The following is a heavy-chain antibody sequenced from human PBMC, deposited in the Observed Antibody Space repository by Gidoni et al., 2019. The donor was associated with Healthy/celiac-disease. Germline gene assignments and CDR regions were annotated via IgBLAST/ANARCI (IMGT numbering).Heavy chain of an antibody. CDR2: IYYSGST. CDR3: ARGSGHITFHHRTAMVTD. Sequence: QVQLQESGPGLVKPSQTLSLTCTVSGGSISSGGYYWSWIRQHPGKGLEWIGYIYYSGSTYYTPSLKSRVTISVYTSKNQFSLKLSSVTAADTAVYYCARGSGHITFHHRTAMVTDWGQGTLVTVSS. J-gene: IGHJ4*02. CDR1: GGSISSGGYY. V-gene: IGHV4-31*03. D-gene: IGHD5-18*01.